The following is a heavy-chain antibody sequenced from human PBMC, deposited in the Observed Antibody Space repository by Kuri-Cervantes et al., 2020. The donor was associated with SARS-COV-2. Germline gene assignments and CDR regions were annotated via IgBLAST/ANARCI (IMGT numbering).Heavy chain of an antibody. CDR3: ARDLLDDLVVKSARRNYYYAMDV. J-gene: IGHJ6*02. CDR1: GYTFTGYY. V-gene: IGHV1-2*04. D-gene: IGHD2-2*01. CDR2: INPNSGGT. Sequence: ASVKVSCKASGYTFTGYYIHWVRQAPGQGLEWMGWINPNSGGTSSAQEFQGWVTMTRDTSISTVYMELSRLRSHDTAVYFCARDLLDDLVVKSARRNYYYAMDVWGQGTTVTVSS.